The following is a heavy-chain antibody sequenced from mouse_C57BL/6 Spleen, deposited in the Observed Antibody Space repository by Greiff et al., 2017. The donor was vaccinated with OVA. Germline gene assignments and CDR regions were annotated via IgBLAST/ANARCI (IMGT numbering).Heavy chain of an antibody. CDR1: GYTFTSYW. D-gene: IGHD1-2*01. CDR2: IDPSDSYT. V-gene: IGHV1-59*01. Sequence: QVQLQQPGAELVRPGTSVKLSCKASGYTFTSYWMHWVKQRPGQGLEWIGVIDPSDSYTNYNQKFKGKATLTVDTSSSTAYMQLSSRTSEDAAVDYCARAGGNSITAYWGQGTLVTVSA. CDR3: ARAGGNSITAY. J-gene: IGHJ3*01.